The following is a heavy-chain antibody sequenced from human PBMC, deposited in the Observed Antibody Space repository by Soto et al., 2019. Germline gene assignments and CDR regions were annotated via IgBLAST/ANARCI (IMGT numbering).Heavy chain of an antibody. J-gene: IGHJ4*02. V-gene: IGHV3-74*01. CDR1: GFTVSGYW. D-gene: IGHD6-6*01. CDR2: INVDGSRT. Sequence: EGQLVESGGGLIQPGGSLRLSCAASGFTVSGYWMHWVRRAPGRGLVWVSRINVDGSRTSYADSVKGRFTISRDNAKNTVYLQKNSLRAEDTAVYYCAITYSSSSVAFDYWGQGTLVTVSS. CDR3: AITYSSSSVAFDY.